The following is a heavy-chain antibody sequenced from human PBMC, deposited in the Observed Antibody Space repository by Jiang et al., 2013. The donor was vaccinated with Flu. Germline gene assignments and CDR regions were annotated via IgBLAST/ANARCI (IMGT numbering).Heavy chain of an antibody. V-gene: IGHV1-46*01. CDR2: FNPGGGGT. CDR1: GYTFTTYY. Sequence: GAEVKKPGASVKVSCKASGYTFTTYYMHWVRQAPGQGLEWMGMFNPGGGGTIYAQQFRGRVTMPRDTSTTTVYMELSSLRSDDTAVYYCARGLHAGSYFNFDYWGQGALVIVSS. CDR3: ARGLHAGSYFNFDY. D-gene: IGHD3-10*01. J-gene: IGHJ4*02.